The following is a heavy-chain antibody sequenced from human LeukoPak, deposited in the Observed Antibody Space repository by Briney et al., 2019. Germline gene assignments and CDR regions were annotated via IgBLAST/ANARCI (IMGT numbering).Heavy chain of an antibody. CDR3: ARGLPLWRSDYFDY. CDR1: GGSFSGYY. D-gene: IGHD2-21*01. J-gene: IGHJ4*02. CDR2: INHSGST. Sequence: PSETLSLTCAVYGGSFSGYYWSWIRQPPGKGLEWIGEINHSGSTNYNPSLKSRVTISVDTSKNQFSLKLSSVTAADTAVYYCARGLPLWRSDYFDYWGQGTLVNVSS. V-gene: IGHV4-34*01.